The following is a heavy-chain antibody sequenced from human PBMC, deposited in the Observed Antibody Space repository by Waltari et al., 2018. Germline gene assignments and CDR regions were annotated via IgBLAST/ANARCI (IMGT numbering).Heavy chain of an antibody. V-gene: IGHV4-39*01. CDR3: ARQVPSMVQGADFDY. Sequence: QLQLQESGPGLVKPSETLSLTCTVSGGSISSSSYYWGWIRQPPGKGLGWIGSIYYSGSTYYNPALKSRVTISVDTSKNQFSLKLSSVTAADTAVYYCARQVPSMVQGADFDYWGQGTLVTVSS. CDR2: IYYSGST. CDR1: GGSISSSSYY. J-gene: IGHJ4*02. D-gene: IGHD2-8*01.